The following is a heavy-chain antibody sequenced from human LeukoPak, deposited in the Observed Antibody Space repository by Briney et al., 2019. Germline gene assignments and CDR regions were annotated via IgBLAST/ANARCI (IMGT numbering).Heavy chain of an antibody. CDR1: GFSFSHHA. J-gene: IGHJ6*02. D-gene: IGHD1-26*01. CDR3: AKSIGGSYYSYYGMDV. CDR2: IGGSGGGI. Sequence: GGSLRLSCVASGFSFSHHAMTWVRQAPGQGLEWVSAIGGSGGGIFYADSVKGRFTISRDNSKNTLYLQMSSLRADDTAVYYCAKSIGGSYYSYYGMDVWGQGTTVTVSS. V-gene: IGHV3-23*01.